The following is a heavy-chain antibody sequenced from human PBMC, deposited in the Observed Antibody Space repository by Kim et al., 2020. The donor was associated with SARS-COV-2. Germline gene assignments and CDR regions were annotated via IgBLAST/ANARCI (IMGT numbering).Heavy chain of an antibody. CDR3: ARGALGGLDV. Sequence: GTDYAQRFQGRVTLTRDTSFTIAYMEMSRLRSDDTAVYYCARGALGGLDVWGQGTTVTVSS. V-gene: IGHV1-2*02. D-gene: IGHD3-16*01. J-gene: IGHJ6*02. CDR2: GT.